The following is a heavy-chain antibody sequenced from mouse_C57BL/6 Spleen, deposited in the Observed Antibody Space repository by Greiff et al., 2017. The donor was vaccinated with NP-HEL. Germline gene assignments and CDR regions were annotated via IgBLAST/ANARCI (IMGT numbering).Heavy chain of an antibody. D-gene: IGHD2-9*01. Sequence: VQLQQSGPGLVQPSQSLSITCTVSGFSLTSYGVHWVRQSPGKGLEWLGVIWRGGSTDYNAAFMSRLSITKDNSKSQVIFEMNSLQADDTAIYYCAKNAYYGYEVFAYWGQGTLVTVSA. CDR1: GFSLTSYG. CDR2: IWRGGST. CDR3: AKNAYYGYEVFAY. V-gene: IGHV2-5*01. J-gene: IGHJ3*01.